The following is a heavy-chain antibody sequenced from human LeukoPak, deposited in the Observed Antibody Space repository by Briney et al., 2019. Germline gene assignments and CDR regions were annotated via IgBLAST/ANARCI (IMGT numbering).Heavy chain of an antibody. V-gene: IGHV4-38-2*02. CDR2: IYHSGST. CDR3: ARGEDIVVVPAAQGDAFDI. Sequence: SETLSLTCTVSGYSISSGYYWGWIRQPPGKGLEWIGSIYHSGSTYYNPSLKSRVTISVDTSKNQFSLKLSSVTAADTAVYYCARGEDIVVVPAAQGDAFDIRGQGTMVTVSS. CDR1: GYSISSGYY. D-gene: IGHD2-2*01. J-gene: IGHJ3*02.